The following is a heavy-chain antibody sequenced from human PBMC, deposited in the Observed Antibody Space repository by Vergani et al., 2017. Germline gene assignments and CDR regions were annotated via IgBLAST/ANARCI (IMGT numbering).Heavy chain of an antibody. CDR3: ARDMLWFGELRRRGAFDI. V-gene: IGHV1-46*01. CDR2: INPSGGST. J-gene: IGHJ3*02. CDR1: GYTFTSYY. D-gene: IGHD3-10*01. Sequence: QVQLVQSGAEVKKPGASVKVSCKASGYTFTSYYMHWVRQAPGQGLEWMGIINPSGGSTSYAQTFQGRVTMTRDTATSTVYMELSSLRSEDTAVSYWARDMLWFGELRRRGAFDIWGQGTMVTVSS.